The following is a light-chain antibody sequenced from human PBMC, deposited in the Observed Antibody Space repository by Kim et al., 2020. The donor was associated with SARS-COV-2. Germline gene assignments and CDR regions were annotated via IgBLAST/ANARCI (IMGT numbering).Light chain of an antibody. J-gene: IGKJ4*01. CDR2: DAS. CDR1: QTVRNN. Sequence: EMVLTQSPATLSVSPGERATLSCRASQTVRNNFLAWYQQKPGQAPRLLIYDASTRATDLPARFSGSGSWTEFTLTISSLQSEDFAVYYCQRYDNWPLTFGGGTKLEI. CDR3: QRYDNWPLT. V-gene: IGKV3-15*01.